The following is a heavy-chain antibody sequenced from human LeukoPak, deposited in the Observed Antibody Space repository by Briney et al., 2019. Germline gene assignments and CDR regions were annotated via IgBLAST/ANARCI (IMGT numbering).Heavy chain of an antibody. Sequence: GGSLTLSCAASGFTFSSYAMHWVRQAPGKGLEWVAVISYDGSNKYYADSVKGRFTISRDNSKNTLYLQMNSLRAEDTAVYYCARDFTVTMYYWGQGTLVTVSS. CDR2: ISYDGSNK. CDR3: ARDFTVTMYY. V-gene: IGHV3-30-3*01. J-gene: IGHJ4*02. CDR1: GFTFSSYA. D-gene: IGHD4-17*01.